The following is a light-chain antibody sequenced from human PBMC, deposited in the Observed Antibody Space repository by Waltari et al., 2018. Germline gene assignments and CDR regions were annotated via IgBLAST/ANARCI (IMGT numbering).Light chain of an antibody. V-gene: IGKV1-17*01. CDR1: QGIKND. CDR2: AAS. Sequence: DIQMTQSPSSLSASVGGRVSITCQASQGIKNDLRWYQQKPGKAPKRLIYAASSLQREVPSRFSGSGYGTDFTLTISSLQSEDFATYFCLQYNTLPVTFGQGTRLEIE. CDR3: LQYNTLPVT. J-gene: IGKJ5*01.